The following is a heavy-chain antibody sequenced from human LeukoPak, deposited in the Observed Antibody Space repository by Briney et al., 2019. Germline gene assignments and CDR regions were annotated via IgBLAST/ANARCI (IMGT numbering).Heavy chain of an antibody. CDR1: GFTFSSYA. V-gene: IGHV3-48*04. D-gene: IGHD6-13*01. J-gene: IGHJ5*02. CDR2: ISSSSSTI. CDR3: ARDHPGASSSWYGGWFDP. Sequence: PGGSLRLSCAASGFTFSSYAMSWVRQAPGKGLEWVSYISSSSSTIYYADSVKGRFTISRDNAKNSLYLQMNSLRAEDTAVYYCARDHPGASSSWYGGWFDPWGQGTLVTVSS.